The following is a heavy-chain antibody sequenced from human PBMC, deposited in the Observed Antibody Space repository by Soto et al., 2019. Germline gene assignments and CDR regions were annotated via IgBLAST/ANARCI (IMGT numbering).Heavy chain of an antibody. CDR3: ARDPKPRITMIVP. D-gene: IGHD3-22*01. Sequence: PGGSLILSCAASGFTFISYSMNWVRQSPGKGLEWVSSISSSSSYIYYADSVKGRFTISRDNAKNSLYLQMNSLRAEDTAVYYCARDPKPRITMIVPWGQGTLVTVSS. CDR1: GFTFISYS. J-gene: IGHJ5*02. CDR2: ISSSSSYI. V-gene: IGHV3-21*01.